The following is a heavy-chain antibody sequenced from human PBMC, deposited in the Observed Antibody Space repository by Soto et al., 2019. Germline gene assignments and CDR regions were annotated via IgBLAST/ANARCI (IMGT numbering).Heavy chain of an antibody. J-gene: IGHJ4*02. CDR2: ISGGGDRT. CDR3: AKASSMVRGVIAYYYFDY. D-gene: IGHD3-10*01. CDR1: GFTFRSYA. Sequence: PGGSLRLSCAASGFTFRSYAMSWVRQAPGKGLHWVSAISGGGDRTYYADSVKGRFTTSRDNSKNTLYLQMNSLRAEDTAVYYCAKASSMVRGVIAYYYFDYWGQGSRVTVSS. V-gene: IGHV3-23*01.